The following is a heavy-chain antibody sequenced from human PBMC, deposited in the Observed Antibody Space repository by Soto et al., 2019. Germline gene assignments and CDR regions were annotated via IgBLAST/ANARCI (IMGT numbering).Heavy chain of an antibody. J-gene: IGHJ3*02. D-gene: IGHD1-1*01. Sequence: QVQLVESGGGVVQPGRSLRLSCAAFGFTFDDYSMHWVRQAPGKGLEWVALISYEGSNKYYADSVKGRFTISRDNAKNTLFLEVNSLRTQDTALYYCARPHIQCAWNDGFDIWGQGTIVTVSS. CDR1: GFTFDDYS. V-gene: IGHV3-30-3*01. CDR3: ARPHIQCAWNDGFDI. CDR2: ISYEGSNK.